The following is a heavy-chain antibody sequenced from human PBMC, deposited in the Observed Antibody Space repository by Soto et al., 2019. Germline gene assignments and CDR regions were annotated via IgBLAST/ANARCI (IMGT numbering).Heavy chain of an antibody. CDR1: GGSFSGYS. V-gene: IGHV4-34*01. D-gene: IGHD6-13*01. CDR3: ARGVASGYRSSEYWVKWWFDR. J-gene: IGHJ5*02. Sequence: QVQLQQWGAGLLKPSETLSLTCAVSGGSFSGYSWSWIRKPPGKGLEWIGEVNHSGSTNYNPSLKSRVTTSVDTYTNKFSPKLSSVPASDTAFDSCARGVASGYRSSEYWVKWWFDRWGQGNLVTVSS. CDR2: VNHSGST.